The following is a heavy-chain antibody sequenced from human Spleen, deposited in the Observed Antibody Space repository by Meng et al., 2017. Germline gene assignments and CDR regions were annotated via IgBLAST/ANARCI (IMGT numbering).Heavy chain of an antibody. CDR3: ARGPTTMAHDFDY. CDR2: INHSGST. J-gene: IGHJ4*02. CDR1: GGSFSDYY. D-gene: IGHD4-11*01. V-gene: IGHV4-34*01. Sequence: QGQLQQGGAGLLKPSEPLSLPCVVSGGSFSDYYGSWIRQPPGKGLEWIGEINHSGSTNYNPSLESRATISVDTSQNNLSLKLSSVTAADSAVYYCARGPTTMAHDFDYWGQGTLVRLL.